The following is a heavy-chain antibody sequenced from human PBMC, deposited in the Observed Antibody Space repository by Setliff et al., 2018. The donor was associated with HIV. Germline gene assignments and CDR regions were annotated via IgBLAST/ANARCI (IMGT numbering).Heavy chain of an antibody. CDR3: SRPLFWQSSHAFNF. Sequence: PGESLKISCKASGFTFTDYWIGWVRQMPGRGLEWMGIIYPGDSDTRYSQSFRGQVTISAEKSITTAFLHWTSLSPSDTAMYYCSRPLFWQSSHAFNFWGQGTMVTVSS. V-gene: IGHV5-51*01. CDR2: IYPGDSDT. J-gene: IGHJ3*01. D-gene: IGHD6-19*01. CDR1: GFTFTDYW.